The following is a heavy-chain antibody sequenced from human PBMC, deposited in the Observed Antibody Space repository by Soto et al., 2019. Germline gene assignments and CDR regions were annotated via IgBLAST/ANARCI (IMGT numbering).Heavy chain of an antibody. CDR2: FDPEDGET. D-gene: IGHD2-15*01. Sequence: ASVKVSCKVSGYTLTELSMHWVRQAPGKGLEWMGGFDPEDGETIYAQKFQGRVTMTEDTSTDTAYMELSSLRSEDTAVYYCATSGLYCSGGSCYSDLPDAFDIWGQGTTVTVSS. CDR1: GYTLTELS. CDR3: ATSGLYCSGGSCYSDLPDAFDI. V-gene: IGHV1-24*01. J-gene: IGHJ3*02.